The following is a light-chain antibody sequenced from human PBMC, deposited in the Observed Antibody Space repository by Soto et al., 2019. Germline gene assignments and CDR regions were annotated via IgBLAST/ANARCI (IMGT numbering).Light chain of an antibody. CDR2: DSS. Sequence: IVLTQSPGTLYLSPGERATLSCRASQSVSSSYLAWYQQKPGQAPRLLIYDSSSRATGIPDRFSGSGSGTDFTLTISRLEPEDFAVYSCQQYGSSPITFGQGTRLEIK. CDR1: QSVSSSY. CDR3: QQYGSSPIT. J-gene: IGKJ5*01. V-gene: IGKV3-20*01.